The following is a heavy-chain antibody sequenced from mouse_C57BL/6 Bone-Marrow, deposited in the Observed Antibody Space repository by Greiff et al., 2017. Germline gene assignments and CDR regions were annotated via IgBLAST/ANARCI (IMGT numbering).Heavy chain of an antibody. D-gene: IGHD1-1*01. CDR3: ARSIYYYGSSYVDYAMDY. CDR2: IWSDGST. CDR1: GFSLTSYG. V-gene: IGHV2-6*03. J-gene: IGHJ4*01. Sequence: VKLMESGPGLVAPSQSLSITCTVSGFSLTSYGVHWVRQPPGKGLEWLVVIWSDGSTTYNSALKSRLSISKDNSKSQVFLKMNSLQTDDTAMYYCARSIYYYGSSYVDYAMDYWGQGTSVTVSS.